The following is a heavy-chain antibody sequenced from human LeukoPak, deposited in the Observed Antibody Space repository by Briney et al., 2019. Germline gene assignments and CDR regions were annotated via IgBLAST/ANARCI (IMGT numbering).Heavy chain of an antibody. J-gene: IGHJ3*02. CDR3: AAEYGRAFDI. D-gene: IGHD4/OR15-4a*01. V-gene: IGHV3-21*06. Sequence: PGGSLRLSCAASGFNFSAFSMNWVRQAPGKGLEWVSSISTGSSYMKYSDSLKGRFTISRDNTKNSLYLQMNSLRAEDTAVYYCAAEYGRAFDIWGQGTMGTVSS. CDR2: ISTGSSYM. CDR1: GFNFSAFS.